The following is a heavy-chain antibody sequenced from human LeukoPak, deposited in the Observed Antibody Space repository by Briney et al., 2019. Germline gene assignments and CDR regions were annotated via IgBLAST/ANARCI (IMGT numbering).Heavy chain of an antibody. CDR1: GYTFTSYG. J-gene: IGHJ6*02. Sequence: ASVKVSCKASGYTFTSYGISWVRQAPGQGLGWMGWISAYNGNTNYAQKLQGRVTMTTDTSTSTAYMELRSLRSDDTAVYYCAREGDYDILTGSRYYYYGMDVWGQGTTVTVSS. D-gene: IGHD3-9*01. CDR2: ISAYNGNT. V-gene: IGHV1-18*01. CDR3: AREGDYDILTGSRYYYYGMDV.